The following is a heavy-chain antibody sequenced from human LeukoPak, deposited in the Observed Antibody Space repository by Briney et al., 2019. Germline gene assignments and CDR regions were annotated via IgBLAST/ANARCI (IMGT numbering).Heavy chain of an antibody. CDR1: GFTFDDYA. J-gene: IGHJ3*02. CDR3: ARGRWDGYNLLDAFDI. D-gene: IGHD5-24*01. Sequence: PGGSLRLSCAASGFTFDDYAMHWVRQAPGKGLEWVSGISWNSGSIGYADSVKGRFTISRDNAKNSLFLQMNSLRAEDTAVYYCARGRWDGYNLLDAFDIWGQGTVVTVSS. CDR2: ISWNSGSI. V-gene: IGHV3-9*01.